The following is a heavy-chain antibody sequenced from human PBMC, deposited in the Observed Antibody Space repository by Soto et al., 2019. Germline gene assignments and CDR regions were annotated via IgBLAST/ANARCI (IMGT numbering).Heavy chain of an antibody. CDR2: IYSGGST. V-gene: IGHV3-66*01. D-gene: IGHD2-21*02. J-gene: IGHJ4*02. CDR3: ARDGGSYVGSFDY. CDR1: GFTVSSNY. Sequence: GSLRLSCAASGFTVSSNYMSWVRQAPGKGLEWVSVIYSGGSTYYADSVKGRFTISRDNSKNTLYLQMNSLRAEDTAVYYCARDGGSYVGSFDYWGQGTLVTVSS.